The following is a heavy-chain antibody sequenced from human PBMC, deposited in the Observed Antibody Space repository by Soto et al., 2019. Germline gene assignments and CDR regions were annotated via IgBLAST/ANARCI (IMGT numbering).Heavy chain of an antibody. J-gene: IGHJ4*02. V-gene: IGHV4-34*01. CDR3: ARVSSVVNAFDY. D-gene: IGHD2-21*01. CDR1: GGSFSGSY. Sequence: SETLSLTCAVSGGSFSGSYWSWIRQPPGRGLEWIGEINHSGSTNYNPSLKSRLTISVDTSKNQFSLKLSSVTAADTAVYYCARVSSVVNAFDYWGQGTLVTVSS. CDR2: INHSGST.